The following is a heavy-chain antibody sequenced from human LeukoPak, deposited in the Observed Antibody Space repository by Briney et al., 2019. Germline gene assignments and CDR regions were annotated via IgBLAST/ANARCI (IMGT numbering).Heavy chain of an antibody. V-gene: IGHV1-69*05. CDR3: ARVKVVPAAMGIYYYYYMDV. Sequence: GASVKVSCKASGGTFSSYAISWVRQAPGQGLEWMGGIIPIFGTANYAQKFQGRVTITTDESTSTAYMELSSLRSEDTAVYYCARVKVVPAAMGIYYYYYMDVWGKGTTVTVSS. D-gene: IGHD2-2*01. CDR1: GGTFSSYA. CDR2: IIPIFGTA. J-gene: IGHJ6*03.